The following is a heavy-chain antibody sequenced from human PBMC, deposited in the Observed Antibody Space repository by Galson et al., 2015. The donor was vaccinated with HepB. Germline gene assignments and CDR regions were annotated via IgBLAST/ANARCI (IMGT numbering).Heavy chain of an antibody. CDR1: GGSIRSGGYS. CDR3: ARGVVAAHYYFDY. Sequence: LSLTCAVSGGSIRSGGYSWSWIRQPPGKGLEWIGYIYNSGRTYYNPSLKSRVTISVDRSKNQFSLKLSSVTAADTAVYYCARGVVAAHYYFDYWGQGTLVTVSS. V-gene: IGHV4-30-2*01. CDR2: IYNSGRT. D-gene: IGHD2-15*01. J-gene: IGHJ4*02.